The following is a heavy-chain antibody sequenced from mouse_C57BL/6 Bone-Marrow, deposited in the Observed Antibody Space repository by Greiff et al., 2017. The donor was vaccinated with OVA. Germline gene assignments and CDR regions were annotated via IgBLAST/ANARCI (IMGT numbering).Heavy chain of an antibody. CDR2: IDPAHGTT. D-gene: IGHD1-1*01. J-gene: IGHJ2*01. V-gene: IGHV14-3*01. Sequence: EVQLQESVAELVRPGASVKLSCTASGFNIKNTYMHWVKQRPEQGLEWIGRIDPAHGTTKYAPKFQGQATITADTSSNTAYRQLSIQTHEDTAIYYCARYPNCYGSSYWVQGTTLTVSA. CDR3: ARYPNCYGSSY. CDR1: GFNIKNTY.